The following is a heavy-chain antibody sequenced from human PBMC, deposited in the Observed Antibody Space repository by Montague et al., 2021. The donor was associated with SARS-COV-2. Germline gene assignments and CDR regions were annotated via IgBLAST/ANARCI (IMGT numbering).Heavy chain of an antibody. V-gene: IGHV4-39*01. D-gene: IGHD3-3*01. Sequence: SETLSLTCTVSGGSISGSNYYWGWIRQPPGKGLEWIGTIHYSGSTYYKPSLKSRVTTSLDTSKNQFSLKLSSVTAADTAVYYCARGDFGVVIIPHYYYYMDVWGKGTTVTVSS. CDR1: GGSISGSNYY. J-gene: IGHJ6*03. CDR2: IHYSGST. CDR3: ARGDFGVVIIPHYYYYMDV.